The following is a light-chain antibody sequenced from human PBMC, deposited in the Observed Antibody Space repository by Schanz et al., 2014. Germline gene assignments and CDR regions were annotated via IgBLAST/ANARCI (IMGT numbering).Light chain of an antibody. CDR1: GNDIGMYNL. CDR3: SSYATTNTLV. J-gene: IGLJ2*01. V-gene: IGLV2-14*02. Sequence: QSALIQPPSVSGSPGQSITISCSGTGNDIGMYNLVSWYQQHPGKAPKLIIYEGSARASGLFNRFSGSRSGITASLTISGLQADDEADYYCSSYATTNTLVFGGGTKLTVL. CDR2: EGS.